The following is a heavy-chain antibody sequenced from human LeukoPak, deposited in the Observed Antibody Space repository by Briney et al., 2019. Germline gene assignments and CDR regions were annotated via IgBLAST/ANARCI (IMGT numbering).Heavy chain of an antibody. J-gene: IGHJ3*02. V-gene: IGHV4-59*08. CDR2: IHYTGST. D-gene: IGHD1-20*01. Sequence: PSETLSLTCTVSGASISSYYWSWIRQTPGEGLEWIGHIHYTGSTNYNPSLKSQVTISVDTSKNQFSLKLSSVTAADTAVYYCARHPSYNWDAHDAFDIWGQGTMVTVSS. CDR3: ARHPSYNWDAHDAFDI. CDR1: GASISSYY.